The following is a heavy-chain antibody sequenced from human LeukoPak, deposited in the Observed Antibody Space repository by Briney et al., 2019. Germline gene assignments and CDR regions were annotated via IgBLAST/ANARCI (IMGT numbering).Heavy chain of an antibody. CDR2: IYTSGST. CDR1: GGSISSGSPY. CDR3: AREEAFGVVIIPYFDY. J-gene: IGHJ4*02. Sequence: PSQTLSLTCTVSGGSISSGSPYWSWIRQPAGKGLEWIGRIYTSGSTNYNPSLKSRVTISVDTSKNQFSLKLSSVTAADTAVYYCAREEAFGVVIIPYFDYWGQGTLVTVSS. D-gene: IGHD3-3*01. V-gene: IGHV4-61*02.